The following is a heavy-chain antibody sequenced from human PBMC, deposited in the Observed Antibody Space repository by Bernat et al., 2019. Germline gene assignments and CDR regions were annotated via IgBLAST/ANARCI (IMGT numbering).Heavy chain of an antibody. CDR2: ISYDGSNK. CDR3: AKDPAKLLWFGELGAFDI. CDR1: GFTFSSYG. Sequence: QVQLVESGGGVVQPGRSLRLSCAASGFTFSSYGMHWVRQAPGKGLGWVAVISYDGSNKYYADSVKGRFTISRDNSKNTLYLQMNSLRAEDTAVYYCAKDPAKLLWFGELGAFDIWGQGTMVTASS. D-gene: IGHD3-10*01. V-gene: IGHV3-30*18. J-gene: IGHJ3*02.